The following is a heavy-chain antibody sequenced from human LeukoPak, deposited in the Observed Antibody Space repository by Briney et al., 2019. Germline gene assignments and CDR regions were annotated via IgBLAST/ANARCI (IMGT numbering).Heavy chain of an antibody. Sequence: GGSLRLSCAASGFSFDDYSMHWVRQPPGKGLEWVSLVSWDGGSVYYADSVRGRFTISRDNRKNSLFLQMKSLKSDDTGLYFCARGRGGNSAGFDSWGQGTLVTVSS. CDR3: ARGRGGNSAGFDS. V-gene: IGHV3-43*01. CDR1: GFSFDDYS. CDR2: VSWDGGSV. D-gene: IGHD5-12*01. J-gene: IGHJ4*02.